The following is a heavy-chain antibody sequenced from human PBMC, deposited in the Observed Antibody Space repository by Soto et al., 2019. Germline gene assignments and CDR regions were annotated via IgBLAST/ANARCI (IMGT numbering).Heavy chain of an antibody. CDR1: GGSGSRGDYY. J-gene: IGHJ6*02. CDR3: ARATYCVGGACYAGRKGFDV. Sequence: QVQLQESGPGLVKASETLSLTCTVSGGSGSRGDYYWNLIRQAPGKGLEWIGDIFYSGSTNYNSSLKSRVTISVDTSKNEFSLKLTSVTAADTAVYYCARATYCVGGACYAGRKGFDVWGQGTTVTVSS. D-gene: IGHD2-21*02. CDR2: IFYSGST. V-gene: IGHV4-61*08.